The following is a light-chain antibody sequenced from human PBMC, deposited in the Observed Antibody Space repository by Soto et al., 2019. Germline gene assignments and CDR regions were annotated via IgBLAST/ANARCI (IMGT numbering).Light chain of an antibody. J-gene: IGKJ3*01. Sequence: DIQMTQSPSSLSASVGDRVTITCRASQIIGNYLNWYQQKPGKAPQFLIYAASTWQSGVPSRFSGSGSGTDFTLTINSLQPEDFATYYCQQTYNTPFTFGPGTKVDIK. V-gene: IGKV1-39*01. CDR2: AAS. CDR1: QIIGNY. CDR3: QQTYNTPFT.